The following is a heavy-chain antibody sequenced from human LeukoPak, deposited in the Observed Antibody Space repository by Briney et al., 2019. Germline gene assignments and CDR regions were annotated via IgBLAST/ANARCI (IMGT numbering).Heavy chain of an antibody. CDR1: GYTFTGYY. CDR3: ARSQGSGSYWDY. J-gene: IGHJ4*02. CDR2: IIPILGIA. D-gene: IGHD1-26*01. V-gene: IGHV1-69*02. Sequence: GASVKVSCKASGYTFTGYYMHWVRQAPGQGLEWMGRIIPILGIANYAQKFQGRVTITADKSTSTAYMELSSLRSEDTAVYYCARSQGSGSYWDYWGQGTLVTVSS.